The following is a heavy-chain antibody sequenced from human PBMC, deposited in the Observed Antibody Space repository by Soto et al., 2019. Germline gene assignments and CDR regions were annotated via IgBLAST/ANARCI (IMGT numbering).Heavy chain of an antibody. CDR2: ISHSGTT. Sequence: QLQLQESGSGLVKASQTLSLTCAVSGDSINSRGYSWSWIRQPPGKCLEWIGYISHSGTTYYNPSIKSRLSISMDRSTKQFSLKLKSVSAADTAVYYCASAPHRIVVVTAIPSYFDYWGQGVLVTVSS. D-gene: IGHD2-21*02. J-gene: IGHJ4*02. CDR1: GDSINSRGYS. V-gene: IGHV4-30-2*01. CDR3: ASAPHRIVVVTAIPSYFDY.